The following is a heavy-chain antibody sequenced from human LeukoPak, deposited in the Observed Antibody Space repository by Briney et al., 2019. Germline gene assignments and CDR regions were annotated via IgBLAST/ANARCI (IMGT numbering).Heavy chain of an antibody. Sequence: SETLSLTCAAYGGSFSGYYWSWVRQPPGKGLEWIGEINHSGSTYYNPSLKSRVTISVDRSKNQFSLKLSSVTAADTAVYYCARVRYSSGIDYWGQGTLVTVSS. J-gene: IGHJ4*02. V-gene: IGHV4-34*01. CDR1: GGSFSGYY. CDR3: ARVRYSSGIDY. CDR2: INHSGST. D-gene: IGHD6-19*01.